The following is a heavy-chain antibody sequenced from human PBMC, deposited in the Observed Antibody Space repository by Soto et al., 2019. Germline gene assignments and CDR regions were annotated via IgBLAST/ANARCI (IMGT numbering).Heavy chain of an antibody. CDR1: GGSISTSSYY. Sequence: SETLSLTCLVSGGSISTSSYYWGWVRQPPGKGLEWIGYIYYSGSTNYNPSLKSRVTISVDTSKNQFSLKLSSVTAADTAVYYCARLSPVELAIDYWGQGTLVTVSS. CDR2: IYYSGST. J-gene: IGHJ4*02. CDR3: ARLSPVELAIDY. V-gene: IGHV4-61*05. D-gene: IGHD1-7*01.